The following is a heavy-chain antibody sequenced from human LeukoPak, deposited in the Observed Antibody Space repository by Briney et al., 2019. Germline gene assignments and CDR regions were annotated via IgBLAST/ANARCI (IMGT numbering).Heavy chain of an antibody. CDR2: IDTSGSYI. D-gene: IGHD3-10*01. CDR1: GFTFSSYG. Sequence: GGSLRLSCTASGFTFSSYGLNWVRQAPGKGLEWVSFIDTSGSYIYYGDSVKGRVTTSRDNAKNSLYLQMNGLRAEDTAVYYCARGRSITLLRGVAMSDGFDVWGQGAMVTVSS. V-gene: IGHV3-21*01. CDR3: ARGRSITLLRGVAMSDGFDV. J-gene: IGHJ3*01.